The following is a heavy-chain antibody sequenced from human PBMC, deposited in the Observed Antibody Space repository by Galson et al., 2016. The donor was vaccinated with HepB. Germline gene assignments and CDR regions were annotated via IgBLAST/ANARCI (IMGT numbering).Heavy chain of an antibody. J-gene: IGHJ4*02. CDR2: IHYSGSI. Sequence: SETLSLTCTVSGGSISSSSYYWAWIRQPPGKGLEWIANIHYSGSIDYKSSLKSRVTISLDKFKNQFSLKLNSVTAADTAFYYCARPRDYGFDNWGQGTLVTVYS. D-gene: IGHD4-17*01. CDR1: GGSISSSSYY. CDR3: ARPRDYGFDN. V-gene: IGHV4-39*01.